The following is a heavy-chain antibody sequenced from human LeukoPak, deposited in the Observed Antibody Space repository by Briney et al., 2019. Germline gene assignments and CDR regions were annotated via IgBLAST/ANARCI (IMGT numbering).Heavy chain of an antibody. V-gene: IGHV3-23*01. D-gene: IGHD3-3*01. CDR2: ISGSGGGT. CDR3: AKDGIYDFWSGYQAPNAFDI. Sequence: GGSLRLSCAASGFTFSSYAMSWVRQAPGKGLEWVSAISGSGGGTYYADSVKGRFTISRDNSKNTLYLQMNSLRAEDTAVYYCAKDGIYDFWSGYQAPNAFDIWGQGTMVTVSS. CDR1: GFTFSSYA. J-gene: IGHJ3*02.